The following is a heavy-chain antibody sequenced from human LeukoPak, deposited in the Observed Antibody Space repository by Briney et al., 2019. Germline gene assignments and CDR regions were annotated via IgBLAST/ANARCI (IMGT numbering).Heavy chain of an antibody. CDR3: AKAQRELLTGFDY. J-gene: IGHJ4*02. CDR1: GFTFSSYV. CDR2: ISGGGGST. D-gene: IGHD1-26*01. V-gene: IGHV3-23*01. Sequence: LPGGSLRLSCAASGFTFSSYVMSWVRQGPVKGLEWVSGISGGGGSTYYADSVKGRFTISRDNSKNTMYLQMSSLRAEDTAEYYCAKAQRELLTGFDYWGQGTLVTVSS.